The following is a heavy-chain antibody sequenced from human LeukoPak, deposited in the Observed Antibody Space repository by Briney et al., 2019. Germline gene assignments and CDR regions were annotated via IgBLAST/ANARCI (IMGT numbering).Heavy chain of an antibody. D-gene: IGHD4-11*01. CDR2: ISNYFGVT. Sequence: ASVKVSCKASGFRFASFGVSWVRQGPGQGLEWMGWISNYFGVTHYAEKFEDRVTMTVDTSTTTVYMELRSLTYDDTAVYYCARDSDYSGNGNGDWFDPWGQGTVVTVSS. V-gene: IGHV1-18*04. CDR1: GFRFASFG. CDR3: ARDSDYSGNGNGDWFDP. J-gene: IGHJ5*02.